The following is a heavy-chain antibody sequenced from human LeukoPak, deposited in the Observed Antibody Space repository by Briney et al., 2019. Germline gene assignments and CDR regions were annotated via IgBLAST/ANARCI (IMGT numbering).Heavy chain of an antibody. CDR1: GYSFTSYW. D-gene: IGHD2-15*01. CDR2: IYPGDSET. V-gene: IGHV5-51*01. Sequence: GESLKISCKGSGYSFTSYWIGWVRPMPGKGLEWMGIIYPGDSETRYSPSFQGQVTISADKSISTAYLQWSSLKASDTAMYYCARGRWDIVVVVAARGKYYFDYWGQGTLVTVSS. CDR3: ARGRWDIVVVVAARGKYYFDY. J-gene: IGHJ4*02.